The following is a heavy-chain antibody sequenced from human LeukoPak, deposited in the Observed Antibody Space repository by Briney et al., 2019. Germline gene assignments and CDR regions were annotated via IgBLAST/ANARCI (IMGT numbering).Heavy chain of an antibody. J-gene: IGHJ6*04. CDR2: IKQDGSEK. CDR3: AELGITMIGGV. D-gene: IGHD3-10*02. Sequence: GGSLRLSCAASRFTFGSYWMSWVRQAPGKGLEWVANIKQDGSEKYYVDSVKGRFIISRENAKKSPYLQMNSLRAADTAVYYCAELGITMIGGVWGKGTTVTISS. CDR1: RFTFGSYW. V-gene: IGHV3-7*01.